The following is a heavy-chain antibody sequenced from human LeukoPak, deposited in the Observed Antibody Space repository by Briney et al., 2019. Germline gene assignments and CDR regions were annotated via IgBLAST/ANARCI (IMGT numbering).Heavy chain of an antibody. CDR3: AIVLTTVTPDAFDI. D-gene: IGHD4-17*01. CDR2: INRSGST. V-gene: IGHV4-34*01. J-gene: IGHJ3*02. Sequence: SETLSLTCAVYGGSFSGYYWSWIRQPPGKGLEWIGEINRSGSTNYNPSLKSRVTISVDTSKNQFSLKLSSVTAADTAVYYCAIVLTTVTPDAFDIWGQGTMVTVSS. CDR1: GGSFSGYY.